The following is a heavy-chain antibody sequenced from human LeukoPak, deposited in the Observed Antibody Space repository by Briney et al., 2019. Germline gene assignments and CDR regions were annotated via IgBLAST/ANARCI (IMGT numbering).Heavy chain of an antibody. CDR3: ARSLSYYSIQNWFDP. CDR1: GFTFSTYS. CDR2: ISSSSSYI. Sequence: PGGSLRLSCAASGFTFSTYSMNWVRQAPGKGLEWVSSISSSSSYIYYADSVKGRFTISRDNAKNSLYLQMNSLRAEDTAVYYCARSLSYYSIQNWFDPWGQGTLVSVSS. J-gene: IGHJ5*02. V-gene: IGHV3-21*01. D-gene: IGHD1-26*01.